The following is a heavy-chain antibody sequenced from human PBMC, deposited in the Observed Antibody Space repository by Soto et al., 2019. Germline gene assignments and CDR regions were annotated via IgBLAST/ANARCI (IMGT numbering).Heavy chain of an antibody. Sequence: GSGPTLVNPTQTLTLTCTFSGFSLSTSGMCVSWIRQPPGKALEWLALIDWDDDKYYSTSLKTRLTISKDTSKNQVVLTMTNMDPLDTATYYCARIRTYYDILTGQVYYYGMDVWGQGTTVTVSS. V-gene: IGHV2-70*01. CDR2: IDWDDDK. CDR3: ARIRTYYDILTGQVYYYGMDV. J-gene: IGHJ6*02. CDR1: GFSLSTSGMC. D-gene: IGHD3-9*01.